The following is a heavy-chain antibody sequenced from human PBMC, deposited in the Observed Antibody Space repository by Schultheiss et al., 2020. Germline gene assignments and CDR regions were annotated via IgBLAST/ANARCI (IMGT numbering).Heavy chain of an antibody. V-gene: IGHV3-23*01. CDR1: GFTVSSNY. J-gene: IGHJ6*03. CDR2: ISGSGDSA. D-gene: IGHD5-12*01. CDR3: ARRNSRLRFMDV. Sequence: GGSLRLSCVASGFTVSSNYMSWVRQAPGKGLEWVSGISGSGDSAYYADSVKGRFTISRDNAKNSLYLQMNSLRAEDTAVYYCARRNSRLRFMDVWGKGTTVTVSS.